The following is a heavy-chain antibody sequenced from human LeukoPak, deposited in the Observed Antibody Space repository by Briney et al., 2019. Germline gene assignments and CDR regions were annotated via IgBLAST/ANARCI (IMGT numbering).Heavy chain of an antibody. CDR3: ARDEYLWVVIQLGLFDY. CDR2: ISSDGNNK. Sequence: GGSLRLSCAASGFIFSSYAMHWVRQAPGKGLEWVAVISSDGNNKYYADSVKGRFTISRDNSKNTLYLQMNSLRAEDTAVYYCARDEYLWVVIQLGLFDYWGQGTLVTVSS. V-gene: IGHV3-30-3*01. D-gene: IGHD2-2*01. CDR1: GFIFSSYA. J-gene: IGHJ4*02.